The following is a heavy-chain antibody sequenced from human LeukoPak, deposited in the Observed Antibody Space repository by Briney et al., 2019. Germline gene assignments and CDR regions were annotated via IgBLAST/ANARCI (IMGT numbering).Heavy chain of an antibody. CDR1: GYTFTGYY. V-gene: IGHV1-18*04. CDR3: ARTALYYYGSGSYMVDP. CDR2: ISAYNGNT. J-gene: IGHJ5*02. D-gene: IGHD3-10*01. Sequence: ASVKVSCKASGYTFTGYYMHWVRQAPGQGLEWMGWISAYNGNTNYAQKLQGRVTMTTDTSTSTAYMELRSLRSDDTAVYYCARTALYYYGSGSYMVDPWGQGTLVTVSS.